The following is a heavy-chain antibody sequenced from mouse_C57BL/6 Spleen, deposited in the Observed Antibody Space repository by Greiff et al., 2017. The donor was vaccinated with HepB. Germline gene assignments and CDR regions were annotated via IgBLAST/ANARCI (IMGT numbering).Heavy chain of an antibody. V-gene: IGHV1-52*01. CDR1: GYTFTSYW. Sequence: QVQLQQPGAELVRPGSSVKLSCKASGYTFTSYWMHWVKQRPIQGLEWIGNIDPSDSETHYNQKFKDKATLTVDKSSSTAYMQLSSLTSEDSAVYYCARTGLLGKAWFAYWGQGTLVTVSA. D-gene: IGHD2-3*01. CDR3: ARTGLLGKAWFAY. J-gene: IGHJ3*01. CDR2: IDPSDSET.